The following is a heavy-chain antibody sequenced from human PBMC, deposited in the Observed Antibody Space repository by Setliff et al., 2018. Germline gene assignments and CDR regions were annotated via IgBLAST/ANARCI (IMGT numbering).Heavy chain of an antibody. CDR3: ARDPGFRSGTWSLDL. V-gene: IGHV4-39*07. J-gene: IGHJ5*02. CDR2: ISYSDGV. D-gene: IGHD3-10*01. Sequence: KTSETLSLTCSLSGVTIGGNNYYYWAWIRQPPGKGLEWIGTISYSDGVFYNPSLKSRVAISADTSRIQFSLKLRSVTAADTAVYYCARDPGFRSGTWSLDLWGQGTQVTVSS. CDR1: GVTIGGNNYYY.